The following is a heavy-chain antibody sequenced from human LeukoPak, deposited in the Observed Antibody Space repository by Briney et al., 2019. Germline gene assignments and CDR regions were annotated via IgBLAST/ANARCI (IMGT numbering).Heavy chain of an antibody. CDR1: GFTFGIYA. CDR3: ARRAGAYSHPYDY. V-gene: IGHV3-23*01. CDR2: ISGSAST. D-gene: IGHD4/OR15-4a*01. J-gene: IGHJ4*02. Sequence: TGGSLRLSCAASGFTFGIYAMSWVRQAPGKGLEWVSGISGSASTYYADSVKGRFTISRDNSKNTLYLQMSSLRAEDTAVYYCARRAGAYSHPYDYWGQGTLVTVSS.